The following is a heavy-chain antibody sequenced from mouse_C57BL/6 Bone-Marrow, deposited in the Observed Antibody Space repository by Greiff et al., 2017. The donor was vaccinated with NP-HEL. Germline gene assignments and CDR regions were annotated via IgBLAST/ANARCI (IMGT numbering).Heavy chain of an antibody. V-gene: IGHV1-26*01. J-gene: IGHJ2*01. CDR3: ARWDSSGSC. CDR1: GYTFTDYY. D-gene: IGHD3-2*02. Sequence: EVQLQQSGPELVKPGASVKISCKASGYTFTDYYMNWVKQSHGKSLEWIGDINPNNGGTSYNQKFKGKATLTVDKSSSTAYMELRSLTSEDSAVYYCARWDSSGSCWGQGTTLTVSS. CDR2: INPNNGGT.